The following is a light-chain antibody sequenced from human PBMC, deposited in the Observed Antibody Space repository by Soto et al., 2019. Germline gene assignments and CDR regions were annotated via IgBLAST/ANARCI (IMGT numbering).Light chain of an antibody. CDR1: QSVSSN. J-gene: IGKJ1*01. CDR2: GAS. V-gene: IGKV3-15*01. Sequence: IVFMQCQGTISFSRGEIDTVSCRASQSVSSNLAWYQQKPGQAPRLLIYGASTRATGIPARFSGSGSGTEFTLTISSLQSEHFAVYYCQQYNHWPQTFGQGTKVDIK. CDR3: QQYNHWPQT.